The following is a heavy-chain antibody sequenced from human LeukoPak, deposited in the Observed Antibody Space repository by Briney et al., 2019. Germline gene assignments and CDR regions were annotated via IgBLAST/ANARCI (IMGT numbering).Heavy chain of an antibody. CDR1: GGTFSSYA. V-gene: IGHV1-69*13. D-gene: IGHD5-18*01. Sequence: ASVKVSCKASGGTFSSYAISWVRQAPGQGLEWMGGIIPIFGTANYAQKFQGRVTITADESTSTAYMELSSLRSEDTAVYYCASGYVDTAMVIYGYFDYWGQGTLLTVSS. CDR2: IIPIFGTA. J-gene: IGHJ4*02. CDR3: ASGYVDTAMVIYGYFDY.